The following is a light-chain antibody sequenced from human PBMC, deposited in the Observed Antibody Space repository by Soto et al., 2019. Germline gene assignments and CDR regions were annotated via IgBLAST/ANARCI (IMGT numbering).Light chain of an antibody. J-gene: IGKJ1*01. CDR3: HQRSNWPWT. Sequence: EIVLTQSPATLSLSPGERATLSCRASQSVSRYLAWYQHKVGQAPRLLIYDASSRATGIPARFSGSGSGTDFTLTISCLEPEDFAVYYCHQRSNWPWTFGQGTKVDIK. V-gene: IGKV3-11*01. CDR2: DAS. CDR1: QSVSRY.